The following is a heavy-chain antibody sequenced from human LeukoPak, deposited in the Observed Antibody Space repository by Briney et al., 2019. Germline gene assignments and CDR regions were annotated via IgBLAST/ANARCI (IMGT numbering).Heavy chain of an antibody. J-gene: IGHJ4*02. CDR3: AKGQSGSSRYYFDY. D-gene: IGHD6-13*01. Sequence: GRSLRLSCAASGFTFDDYAMHWVRQAPGKGLEWVSGISWNSGSIGYADSVKGRFTISRDNAKNSLYLQMNSLRAEDMALYYCAKGQSGSSRYYFDYWGQGTLVTVSS. V-gene: IGHV3-9*03. CDR2: ISWNSGSI. CDR1: GFTFDDYA.